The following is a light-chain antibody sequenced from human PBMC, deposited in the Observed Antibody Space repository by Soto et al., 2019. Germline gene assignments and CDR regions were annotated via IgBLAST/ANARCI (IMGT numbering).Light chain of an antibody. Sequence: DIQMTQSPSSLSASVGDRVTITCRASQSISSYLNWYQQKPGKAPKVLIYDASSLQSGVPSRFSGSGSGTDFTLTISRLQPEDFATYYCQQSYNTPPWTFGQGTKVEIK. CDR1: QSISSY. CDR2: DAS. J-gene: IGKJ1*01. CDR3: QQSYNTPPWT. V-gene: IGKV1-39*01.